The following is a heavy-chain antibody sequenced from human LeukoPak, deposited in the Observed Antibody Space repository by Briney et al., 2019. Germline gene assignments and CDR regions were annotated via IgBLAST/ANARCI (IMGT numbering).Heavy chain of an antibody. V-gene: IGHV4-34*01. Sequence: PSETLSLTCAVYGGSFSGYYWSWLRQPPGKGLEWIGEINHSGSTNYNPSLKSRVTISVDTSKNQFSLKLSSVTAADTAVYYCARRYCSSTSCRAPYYYYYGMDVWGKGTTVTVSS. CDR1: GGSFSGYY. CDR2: INHSGST. D-gene: IGHD2-2*01. CDR3: ARRYCSSTSCRAPYYYYYGMDV. J-gene: IGHJ6*04.